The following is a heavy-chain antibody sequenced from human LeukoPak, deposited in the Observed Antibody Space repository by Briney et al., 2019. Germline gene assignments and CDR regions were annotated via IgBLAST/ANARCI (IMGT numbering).Heavy chain of an antibody. Sequence: GGSLRLSCAASGFIVSSNYMSWVRQVPGKGLEWVSYISSSGSTIYYADSVKGRFTISRDNAKNSLYLQMNSLRVEDTAVYYCLGAFDFWGQGTMVTVSS. V-gene: IGHV3-11*04. CDR2: ISSSGSTI. CDR3: LGAFDF. J-gene: IGHJ3*01. CDR1: GFIVSSNY.